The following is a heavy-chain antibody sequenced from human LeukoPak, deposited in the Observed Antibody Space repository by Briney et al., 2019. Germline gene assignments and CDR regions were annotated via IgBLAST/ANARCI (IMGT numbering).Heavy chain of an antibody. V-gene: IGHV4-4*07. CDR3: AREKSGYDFWSGYSDNWFDP. J-gene: IGHJ5*02. Sequence: SSETLSLTCTVSGGSISSYYWSWIRQPAGKGLEWIGRIYTSGSTNYNPSLKSRVTISVDTSKNQFSLKLSSVTAADTAVYYCAREKSGYDFWSGYSDNWFDPWGQGTLVTVSS. CDR1: GGSISSYY. D-gene: IGHD3-3*01. CDR2: IYTSGST.